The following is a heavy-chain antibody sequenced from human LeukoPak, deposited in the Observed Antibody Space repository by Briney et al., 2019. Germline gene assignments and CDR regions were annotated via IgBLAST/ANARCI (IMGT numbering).Heavy chain of an antibody. D-gene: IGHD3/OR15-3a*01. CDR3: ARFETRGTGDFDN. Sequence: PGGSLRLSCAASGFIFSSYSMNWVRQTPGKRLEWVSSISGSSTYIFYAGSVKGRFTISRDDAKNSVYLQMNSLRDEDTAVYYCARFETRGTGDFDNWGQGTLVTVSS. CDR1: GFIFSSYS. CDR2: ISGSSTYI. V-gene: IGHV3-21*06. J-gene: IGHJ4*02.